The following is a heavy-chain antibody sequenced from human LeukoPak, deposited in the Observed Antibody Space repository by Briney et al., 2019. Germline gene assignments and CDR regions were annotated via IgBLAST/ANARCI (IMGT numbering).Heavy chain of an antibody. CDR3: ARDLYRYMDV. CDR1: GGSISSRSYY. D-gene: IGHD2-2*02. CDR2: IYYSGST. V-gene: IGHV4-39*02. Sequence: SETLSLTCTVSGGSISSRSYYWGWIRQPPGKGLEWIGSIYYSGSTYYNPSLQSRVTISVDTSKNQFSLKLNSVTAADTAVYYCARDLYRYMDVWGKGTMVTISS. J-gene: IGHJ6*03.